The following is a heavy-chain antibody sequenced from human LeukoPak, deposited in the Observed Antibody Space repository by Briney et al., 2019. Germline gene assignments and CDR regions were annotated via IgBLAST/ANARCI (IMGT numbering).Heavy chain of an antibody. CDR2: INSDGSST. CDR3: VWFGELLSDFDY. V-gene: IGHV3-74*01. CDR1: GFNFSSYW. J-gene: IGHJ4*02. D-gene: IGHD3-10*01. Sequence: GGSLRLSCAASGFNFSSYWMHWVRQAPGKGLVWVSRINSDGSSTSYADSVKGRFTISRDNAKNSLYLQMNSLRAEDTAVYYCVWFGELLSDFDYWGQGTLVTVSS.